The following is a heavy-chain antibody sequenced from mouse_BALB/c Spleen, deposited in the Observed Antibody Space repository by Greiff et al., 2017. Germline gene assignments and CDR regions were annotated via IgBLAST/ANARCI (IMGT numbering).Heavy chain of an antibody. Sequence: EVKVEESGGGLVKPGGSLKLSCAASGFTFSSYAMSWVRQTPEKRLEWVASISSGGSTYYPDSVKGRFTISRDNARNILYLQMSSLRSEDTAMYYCARGANCDYWGQGTTLTVSS. CDR2: ISSGGST. V-gene: IGHV5-6-5*01. CDR1: GFTFSSYA. CDR3: ARGANCDY. D-gene: IGHD1-1*01. J-gene: IGHJ2*01.